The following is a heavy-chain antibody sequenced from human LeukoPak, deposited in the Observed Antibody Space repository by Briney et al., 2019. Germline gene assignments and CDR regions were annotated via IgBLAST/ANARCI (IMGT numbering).Heavy chain of an antibody. J-gene: IGHJ4*02. CDR2: ISYDGSNK. V-gene: IGHV3-30-3*01. D-gene: IGHD4-11*01. CDR3: ANVGEGSNYVLPCY. Sequence: PGGSPRLSCAASGFTFSSYAMHWVRQAPGKGLEWVAVISYDGSNKYYADSVKGRFTISRDNSKNTLYLQMNSLRAEDTAVYYCANVGEGSNYVLPCYWGQGTLVTVSS. CDR1: GFTFSSYA.